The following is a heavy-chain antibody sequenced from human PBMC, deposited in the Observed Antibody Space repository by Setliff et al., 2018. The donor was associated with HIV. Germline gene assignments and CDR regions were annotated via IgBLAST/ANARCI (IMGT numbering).Heavy chain of an antibody. CDR3: ARVSVLRYFDY. D-gene: IGHD2-8*01. CDR1: GFTFSTYA. Sequence: GGSLRLSCAVSGFTFSTYAMSWVRQAPGKGLEWVSTISAGGGSTYYADSVKGRFTISRDNSKNTLYLQMNSLRAEDTAVYYCARVSVLRYFDYWGQGTLVTVSS. CDR2: ISAGGGST. V-gene: IGHV3-23*01. J-gene: IGHJ4*02.